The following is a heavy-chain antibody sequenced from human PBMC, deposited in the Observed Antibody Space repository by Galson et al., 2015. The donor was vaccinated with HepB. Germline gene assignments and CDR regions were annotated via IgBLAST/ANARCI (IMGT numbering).Heavy chain of an antibody. J-gene: IGHJ6*02. CDR1: GYTFTSYG. CDR3: ARVSIVVVVAATQFRGMDV. D-gene: IGHD2-15*01. Sequence: QSGAEVKKPGASVKVSCKASGYTFTSYGISWVRQAPGQGLEWMGWISAYNGNTNYAQKLQGRVTMTTDTSTSTAYMELRSLRSDDTAVYYCARVSIVVVVAATQFRGMDVWGQGTTVTVSS. V-gene: IGHV1-18*04. CDR2: ISAYNGNT.